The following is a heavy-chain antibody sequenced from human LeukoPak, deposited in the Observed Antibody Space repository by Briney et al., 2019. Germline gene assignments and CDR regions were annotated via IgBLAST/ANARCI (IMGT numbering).Heavy chain of an antibody. CDR1: GYTFTGYY. J-gene: IGHJ6*03. V-gene: IGHV1-2*02. Sequence: GASVKVSCKASGYTFTGYYMHWVRQAPGQGLEWMGWINPNSGGTNYAQKFQGRVTMTRDTSISTAYMELSRLRSDDTAVYYCARDHTDFWSGYFNYYYYYYMDVWGKGTTVTVSS. D-gene: IGHD3-3*01. CDR2: INPNSGGT. CDR3: ARDHTDFWSGYFNYYYYYYMDV.